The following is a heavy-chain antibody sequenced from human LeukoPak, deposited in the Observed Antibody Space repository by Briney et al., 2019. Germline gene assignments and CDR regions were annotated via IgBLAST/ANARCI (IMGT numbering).Heavy chain of an antibody. V-gene: IGHV1-18*04. J-gene: IGHJ4*02. CDR3: ARDLGWDIVVVVAATLLDY. Sequence: ASVKVSCKASGYTFTSYGISWVRQAPGQGLEWTGWTSAYNGNTNYAQKLQGRVTMTTDTSTSTAYMELRSLRSDDTAVYYCARDLGWDIVVVVAATLLDYWGQGTLVTVSS. CDR2: TSAYNGNT. D-gene: IGHD2-15*01. CDR1: GYTFTSYG.